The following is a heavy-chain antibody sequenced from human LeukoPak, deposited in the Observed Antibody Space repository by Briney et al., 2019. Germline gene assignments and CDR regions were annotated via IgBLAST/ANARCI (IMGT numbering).Heavy chain of an antibody. J-gene: IGHJ3*02. CDR3: ARVPVGRGAFDI. CDR1: GGSISSGGYY. CDR2: IYYSGST. D-gene: IGHD3-10*01. Sequence: PSETLSLTCTVSGGSISSGGYYWSWIRQHPGKGLEWIGYIYYSGSTYYNPSLKSRVTISVDTSKNQSSLKLSSVTAADTAVYYCARVPVGRGAFDIWGQGTMVTVSS. V-gene: IGHV4-31*03.